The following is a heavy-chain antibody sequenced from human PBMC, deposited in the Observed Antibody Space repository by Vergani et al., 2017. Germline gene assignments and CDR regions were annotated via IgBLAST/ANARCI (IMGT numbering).Heavy chain of an antibody. CDR2: ISYDGSNK. CDR3: AREWRGYFDY. J-gene: IGHJ4*02. V-gene: IGHV3-30-3*01. Sequence: QVQLVESGGGVVQPGRSLRLSCAASGFTFSSYAMHWVRQAPGKGLEWVAVISYDGSNKYHADSVKGRFTISRDNSKNTLYLQMNSLRAEDTAVYYCAREWRGYFDYWGQGTLVTVSS. D-gene: IGHD3-10*01. CDR1: GFTFSSYA.